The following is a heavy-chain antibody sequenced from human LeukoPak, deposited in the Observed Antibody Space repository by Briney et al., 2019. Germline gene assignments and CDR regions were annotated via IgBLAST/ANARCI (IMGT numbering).Heavy chain of an antibody. Sequence: ASVKVSCKTSGYTSATHGINWVRQATGQGLEWMGWINLKSGNTGHAQKFQGRVTITRDTSISTVYLELSSLRSEDTALYFCTRVDGSPDYWGQGTLVTVSS. CDR2: INLKSGNT. V-gene: IGHV1-8*03. CDR1: GYTSATHG. J-gene: IGHJ4*02. CDR3: TRVDGSPDY. D-gene: IGHD2-15*01.